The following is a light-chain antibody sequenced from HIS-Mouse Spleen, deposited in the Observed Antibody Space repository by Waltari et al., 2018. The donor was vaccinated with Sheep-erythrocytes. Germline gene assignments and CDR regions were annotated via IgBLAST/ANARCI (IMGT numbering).Light chain of an antibody. CDR1: SSDVGGYNY. Sequence: QSALTQPRSVSGSPGQSVTISCTGTSSDVGGYNYVSWYQQHPGKAPKLRIYDVSKRASGFPDRFSGSKSGNTASLTISGLQAEDEADYYCCSYAGSYNHVFATGTKVTVL. CDR3: CSYAGSYNHV. CDR2: DVS. J-gene: IGLJ1*01. V-gene: IGLV2-11*01.